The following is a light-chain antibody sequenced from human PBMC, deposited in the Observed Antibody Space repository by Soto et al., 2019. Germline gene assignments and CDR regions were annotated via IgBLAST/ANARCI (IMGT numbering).Light chain of an antibody. CDR2: GES. Sequence: EIVMTQSPATLSVSPGERVTLSCRASQSVSSNLAWYQQTPGQAPRLLIYGESTRATGIPARFSGSGSGTEFTLNISRLQSEDFAVYYCQQYNNWPPYTFGQGTKLEIK. V-gene: IGKV3-15*01. J-gene: IGKJ2*01. CDR3: QQYNNWPPYT. CDR1: QSVSSN.